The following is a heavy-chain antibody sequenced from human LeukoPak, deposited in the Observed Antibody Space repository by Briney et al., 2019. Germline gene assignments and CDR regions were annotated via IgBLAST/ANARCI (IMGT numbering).Heavy chain of an antibody. J-gene: IGHJ4*02. CDR1: EFTFSSYE. V-gene: IGHV3-48*03. CDR3: ARASCSTRGFGNFDC. Sequence: GGSLRLSCAVCEFTFSSYEMKWVRQAPGKGLEWVSYISSSGSPTYYADSVKGRFTISRDNAKNSLYLQMNSLRAEDTAVYYCARASCSTRGFGNFDCWGQGTLVTVSS. CDR2: ISSSGSPT. D-gene: IGHD2-2*01.